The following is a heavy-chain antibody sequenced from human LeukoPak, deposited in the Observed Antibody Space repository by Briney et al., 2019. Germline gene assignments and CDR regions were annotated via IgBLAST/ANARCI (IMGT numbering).Heavy chain of an antibody. CDR3: ARGPPTMVVTPVFDY. V-gene: IGHV4-59*01. Sequence: KPSETLSLTCTVSGGSISSYYWSWIRQPPGKGLEWIGYIYYSGSTNYNPSLKSRVTISVDTSKNQFSLKLSSVTAADTAVYYCARGPPTMVVTPVFDYWGQGTLVTVSS. D-gene: IGHD4-23*01. J-gene: IGHJ4*02. CDR2: IYYSGST. CDR1: GGSISSYY.